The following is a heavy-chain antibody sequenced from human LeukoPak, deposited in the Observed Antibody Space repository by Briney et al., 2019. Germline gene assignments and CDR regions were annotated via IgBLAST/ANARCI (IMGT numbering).Heavy chain of an antibody. J-gene: IGHJ4*02. Sequence: GGSLRLSCAASGFTFNYYGMHWVRQAPGKGLEWVAVIWSIGSKKYYADSVKGRFTVSRDDSKSTLYLQMNSLRVEDTALYFCARDDDTSSHYSRFDYWGQGTLVTVSS. CDR1: GFTFNYYG. D-gene: IGHD3-22*01. CDR2: IWSIGSKK. CDR3: ARDDDTSSHYSRFDY. V-gene: IGHV3-33*01.